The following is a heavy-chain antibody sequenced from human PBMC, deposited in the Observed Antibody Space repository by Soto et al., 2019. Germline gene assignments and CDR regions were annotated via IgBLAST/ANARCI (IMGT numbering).Heavy chain of an antibody. Sequence: QVQLVQSGVEVKKPGSSVKVSCKASGGTFSSYAISWVRQAPGQGLEWMGGSIPIFGTADYAQKFQGRVSITADESTSTGNMEPSSLRSEDTAVYYCASHYDSSGYYYRGLDYWGQGTLLTVSS. V-gene: IGHV1-69*12. CDR1: GGTFSSYA. CDR3: ASHYDSSGYYYRGLDY. J-gene: IGHJ4*02. CDR2: SIPIFGTA. D-gene: IGHD3-22*01.